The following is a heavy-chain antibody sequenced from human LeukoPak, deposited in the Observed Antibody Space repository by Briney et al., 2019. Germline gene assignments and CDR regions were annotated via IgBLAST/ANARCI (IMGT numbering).Heavy chain of an antibody. V-gene: IGHV3-7*03. D-gene: IGHD5-12*01. CDR1: RFTFSNYW. CDR3: ARDSYSGSDTAPDY. J-gene: IGHJ4*02. Sequence: GGSLRLSCAASRFTFSNYWMSWVRQAPGKGLEWVANIKQDGSEKYYVDSVKGRFTISRDNAQNSLYLQMNSLRVEDTAVYYCARDSYSGSDTAPDYWGQGTLVTVSS. CDR2: IKQDGSEK.